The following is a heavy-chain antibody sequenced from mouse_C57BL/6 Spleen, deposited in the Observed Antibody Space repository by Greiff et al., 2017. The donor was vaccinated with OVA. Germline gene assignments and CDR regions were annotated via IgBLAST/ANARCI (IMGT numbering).Heavy chain of an antibody. CDR2: INPNYGTT. J-gene: IGHJ1*03. D-gene: IGHD1-1*01. CDR3: ARPFTTVVAYWYFDV. CDR1: GYSFTDYN. Sequence: EVQLVESGPELVKPGASVKISCKASGYSFTDYNMNWVKQSNGKSLEWIGVINPNYGTTSYNQKFKGKATLTVDQSSSTAYMQLNSLTSEDSAVYCCARPFTTVVAYWYFDVWGTGTTVTVSS. V-gene: IGHV1-39*01.